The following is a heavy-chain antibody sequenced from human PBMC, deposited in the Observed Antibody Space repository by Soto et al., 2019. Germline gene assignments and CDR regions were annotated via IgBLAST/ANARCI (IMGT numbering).Heavy chain of an antibody. J-gene: IGHJ4*02. CDR1: GYTFASYA. CDR3: SRDPPPPDY. CDR2: ISAYNGNT. V-gene: IGHV1-18*01. Sequence: QVQLVQSGAEVKKPGASVKVSCKASGYTFASYAISWMRQAPGQGLEWMGWISAYNGNTNYAQKLQGRVTMTTDTSMSTSYLVLRRLRSDDTSVYYCSRDPPPPDYWGQGTLVTVSS.